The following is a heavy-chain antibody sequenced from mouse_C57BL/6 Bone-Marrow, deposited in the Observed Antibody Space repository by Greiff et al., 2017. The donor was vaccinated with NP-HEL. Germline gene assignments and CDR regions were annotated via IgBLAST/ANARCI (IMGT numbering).Heavy chain of an antibody. CDR1: GYSFTGYY. J-gene: IGHJ3*01. V-gene: IGHV1-42*01. CDR3: ATGWFAY. Sequence: EVKVVESGPELVKPGASVKISCKASGYSFTGYYMNWVKQSPEKSLEWIGEINPSTGGTTYNQKFKAKATLTVDKSSSTAYMQLKSLTSEDSAVYYCATGWFAYWGQGTLVTVSA. CDR2: INPSTGGT.